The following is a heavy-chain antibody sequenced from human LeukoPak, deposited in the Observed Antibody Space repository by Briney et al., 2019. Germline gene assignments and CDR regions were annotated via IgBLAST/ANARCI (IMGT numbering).Heavy chain of an antibody. CDR2: ISAYNGNT. Sequence: GASVKVSCKASGYTFTSYGISWVRQAPGQGLEWMGWISAYNGNTNYAQKLQGRVTMTTDTSTSTAYMELRSLRSDDTAVYYGARGTYYYDSSGQLPHDYWGQGTLVTVSS. CDR3: ARGTYYYDSSGQLPHDY. V-gene: IGHV1-18*01. CDR1: GYTFTSYG. J-gene: IGHJ4*02. D-gene: IGHD3-22*01.